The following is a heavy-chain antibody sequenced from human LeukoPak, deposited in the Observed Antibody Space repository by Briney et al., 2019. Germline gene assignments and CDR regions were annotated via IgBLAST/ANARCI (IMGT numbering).Heavy chain of an antibody. D-gene: IGHD3-22*01. J-gene: IGHJ1*01. CDR2: IKQDGSEK. CDR1: GFTFSSYW. CDR3: AKDSDYYDSSGYYLPAEYFHH. V-gene: IGHV3-7*01. Sequence: GGSLRLSCAASGFTFSSYWMSWVRQAPGKGLEWVANIKQDGSEKYYVDSVKGRFTISRDNAKNSLYLQMNSLRAEDTAVYYCAKDSDYYDSSGYYLPAEYFHHWGQGTLVTVSS.